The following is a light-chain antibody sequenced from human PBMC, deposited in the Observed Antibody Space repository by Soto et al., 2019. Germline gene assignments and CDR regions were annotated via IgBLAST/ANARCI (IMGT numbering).Light chain of an antibody. Sequence: DIQMTQSPSTLSASVGGRVTITCRASQSVRTWVAWYQQKPGKAPKLLIYGASSLESGVPSRFSGSGSGTEFTLTITTLQPGDFATYFCQQYNRNTWSFGPGTKVDIK. V-gene: IGKV1-5*01. CDR2: GAS. J-gene: IGKJ1*01. CDR1: QSVRTW. CDR3: QQYNRNTWS.